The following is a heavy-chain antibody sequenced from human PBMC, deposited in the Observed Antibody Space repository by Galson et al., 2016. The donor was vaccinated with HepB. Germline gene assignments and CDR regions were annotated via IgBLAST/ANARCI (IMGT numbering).Heavy chain of an antibody. J-gene: IGHJ6*03. CDR1: GGSFSGYY. D-gene: IGHD4-17*01. Sequence: ETLSLTCAVYGGSFSGYYWSWIRQPPGKGLAWIGEINHSGSTNYNPSLKSRVTISVYTSKNQFSLKLSSVTAADTAVYYCARGDNPDYGDYASAYYYMDVWGKGATVTVSS. CDR2: INHSGST. V-gene: IGHV4-34*01. CDR3: ARGDNPDYGDYASAYYYMDV.